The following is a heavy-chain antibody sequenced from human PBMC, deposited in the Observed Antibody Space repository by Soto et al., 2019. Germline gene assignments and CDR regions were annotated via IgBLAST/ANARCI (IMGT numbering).Heavy chain of an antibody. J-gene: IGHJ1*01. Sequence: QVQLVESGGGVVQPGTSLRLSCVGSGFTFRSYVIHWVRQAPGKGLEWVALTSYDGSNKDYGDYVKGRFTISRDNSRNTVELQIDSLRREDTALYYCARWGTTGGLDVWGQGTLVSVSS. CDR3: ARWGTTGGLDV. CDR1: GFTFRSYV. V-gene: IGHV3-30*03. D-gene: IGHD3-16*01. CDR2: TSYDGSNK.